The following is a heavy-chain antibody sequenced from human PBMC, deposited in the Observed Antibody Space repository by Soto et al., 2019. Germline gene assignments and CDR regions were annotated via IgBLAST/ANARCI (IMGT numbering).Heavy chain of an antibody. Sequence: ASVKVSCKASGYTFTSYSISWVRQAPGQGLEWMGWISAYNGNTNYAQKLQGRVTMTTDTSTSTAYMELRSLRSDDTAVYYCARDRCSGGSCYLDNWFDPWGQGTLVTVSS. CDR1: GYTFTSYS. CDR2: ISAYNGNT. D-gene: IGHD2-15*01. J-gene: IGHJ5*02. CDR3: ARDRCSGGSCYLDNWFDP. V-gene: IGHV1-18*01.